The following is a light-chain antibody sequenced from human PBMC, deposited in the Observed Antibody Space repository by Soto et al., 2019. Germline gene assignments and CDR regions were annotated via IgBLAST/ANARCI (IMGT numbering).Light chain of an antibody. V-gene: IGLV2-11*01. CDR3: CSYAGSFTWV. CDR2: DAS. J-gene: IGLJ3*02. Sequence: QSVLTQPRSVSGSPRQSVTISCTGTTGDVGAYNFVSWYQLHPGKAPKLMIYDASKRPSGVPDRFSASKSGNTASLTISGLQAEDEADYYCCSYAGSFTWVFGGGTKVTVL. CDR1: TGDVGAYNF.